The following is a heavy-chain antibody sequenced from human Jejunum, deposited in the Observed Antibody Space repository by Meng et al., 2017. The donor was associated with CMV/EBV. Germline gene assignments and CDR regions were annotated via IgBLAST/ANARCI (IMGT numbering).Heavy chain of an antibody. CDR1: GFTFSSYR. CDR3: TRAGGWSYEY. D-gene: IGHD6-19*01. V-gene: IGHV3-64*01. J-gene: IGHJ4*02. CDR2: ISTNGNDK. Sequence: EVQLVESGGGWVQSGGSVTLSCAASGFTFSSYRMHWVRQAPGKGLEYVSAISTNGNDKFYANFVKGRFTISRDNSKNTLYLQMDSLTTEDMAVYFCTRAGGWSYEYWGQGILGTVAS.